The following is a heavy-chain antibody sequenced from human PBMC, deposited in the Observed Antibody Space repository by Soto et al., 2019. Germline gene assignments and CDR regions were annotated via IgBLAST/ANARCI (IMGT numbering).Heavy chain of an antibody. Sequence: SETLSLTCTVSGGFISTYYWSWIRQPPGKGLEWIGYIYCSGSTNYNPSLKSRVTISVDTSKNQFSLKLISVTAADTAVYYCARDSIVGATLGAFDIWGQGTVVTVSS. D-gene: IGHD1-26*01. CDR3: ARDSIVGATLGAFDI. V-gene: IGHV4-59*01. J-gene: IGHJ3*02. CDR1: GGFISTYY. CDR2: IYCSGST.